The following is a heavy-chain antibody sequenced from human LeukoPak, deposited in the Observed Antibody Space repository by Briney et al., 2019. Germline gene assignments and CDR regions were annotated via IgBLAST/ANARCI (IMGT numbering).Heavy chain of an antibody. CDR1: GFTFSGYS. CDR2: ISSSSSTI. CDR3: ARATDYGGDS. J-gene: IGHJ5*01. D-gene: IGHD4-17*01. Sequence: GGSLRLSCTASGFTFSGYSMNWVRQPPGKGLEWVSYISSSSSTIYYADSVKGRFTISRDNAKNSLYLQMNSLRAEDTAVYYCARATDYGGDSWGQGTLVTVSS. V-gene: IGHV3-48*01.